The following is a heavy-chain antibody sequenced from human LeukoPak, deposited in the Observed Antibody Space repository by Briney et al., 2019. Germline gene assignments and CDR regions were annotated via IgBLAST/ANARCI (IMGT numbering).Heavy chain of an antibody. V-gene: IGHV3-21*01. CDR3: ARSYCDSSGYYYDPYFDY. D-gene: IGHD3-22*01. CDR1: GFTFSSYS. J-gene: IGHJ4*02. CDR2: ISSSSSYI. Sequence: GGSLRLSCAASGFTFSSYSMNWVRQAPGKGLEWVSSISSSSSYIYYADSVKGRFTISRDNAKNSLYLQMNSLRAEDTAVYYCARSYCDSSGYYYDPYFDYWGQGTLVTVSS.